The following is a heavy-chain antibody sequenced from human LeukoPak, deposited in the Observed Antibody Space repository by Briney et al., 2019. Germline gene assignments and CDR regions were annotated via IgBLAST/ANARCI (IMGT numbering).Heavy chain of an antibody. D-gene: IGHD3-22*01. Sequence: ASVKVSCKAYGYTFTSYGISWVRQAPGQGLEWMGWIRAYNGNTNYAQKLQGRVTMTTDTSTSTAYMELRSLRSDDTAVYYCATYSSGYYCDNWGQGTLVTVSS. CDR1: GYTFTSYG. CDR2: IRAYNGNT. CDR3: ATYSSGYYCDN. J-gene: IGHJ4*02. V-gene: IGHV1-18*01.